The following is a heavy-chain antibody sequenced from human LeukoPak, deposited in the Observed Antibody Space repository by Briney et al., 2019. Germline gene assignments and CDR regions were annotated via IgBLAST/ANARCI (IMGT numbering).Heavy chain of an antibody. CDR3: AKDRYPSGSFYGDY. CDR2: ISGSGGST. D-gene: IGHD3-10*01. J-gene: IGHJ4*02. CDR1: GFTFSSYA. Sequence: PGGSLRLSCAASGFTFSSYAMNWVRQAPGKGLEWVSGISGSGGSTYYADSVKGRFTISRDNSKNTLYLQMNSLRVEDTAVYYCAKDRYPSGSFYGDYWGQGTLVTVSS. V-gene: IGHV3-23*01.